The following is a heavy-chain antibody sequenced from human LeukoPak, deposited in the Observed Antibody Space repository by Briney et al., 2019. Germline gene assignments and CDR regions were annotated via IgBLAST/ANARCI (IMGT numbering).Heavy chain of an antibody. D-gene: IGHD3-22*01. CDR2: MYYSGGP. V-gene: IGHV4-39*07. CDR3: ARDYRYYYDPRWFDP. CDR1: GGSISTSTYY. Sequence: SETLSLTCAVSGGSISTSTYYWGWVRQPPGKGLEWIGNMYYSGGPYYNPSLKSRVSISVDTSKNQISLQLTSVTAADTAVYYCARDYRYYYDPRWFDPWGQGTLVTVSS. J-gene: IGHJ5*02.